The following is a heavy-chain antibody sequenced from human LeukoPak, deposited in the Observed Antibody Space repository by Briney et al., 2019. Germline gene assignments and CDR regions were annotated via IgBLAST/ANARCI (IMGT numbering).Heavy chain of an antibody. CDR2: ISWNSGSI. V-gene: IGHV3-9*01. D-gene: IGHD2-2*01. CDR3: AKDILGCSRTSCVNFDY. CDR1: GFTFDDYA. J-gene: IGHJ4*02. Sequence: GGSLRLSCAASGFTFDDYAMHWVRQAPGKGLEWVSGISWNSGSIGYADSVKGRFTISRDNAKNSLYLQMNSLRAEDTALYYCAKDILGCSRTSCVNFDYWGQGTLVTVSS.